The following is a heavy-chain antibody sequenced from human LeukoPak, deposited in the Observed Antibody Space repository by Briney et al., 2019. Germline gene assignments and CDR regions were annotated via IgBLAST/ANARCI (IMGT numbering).Heavy chain of an antibody. V-gene: IGHV3-33*01. CDR2: IWYDGSNK. J-gene: IGHJ3*02. CDR1: GFTFSSYG. Sequence: GGSLRLSCAASGFTFSSYGMHWVRQAPGKGLEWVAVIWYDGSNKYYADSVKGRFPISRDNSKNTLYLQMNSLRAEDTAVYYCARGMATDAFDIWGQGTMVTVSS. D-gene: IGHD2-8*01. CDR3: ARGMATDAFDI.